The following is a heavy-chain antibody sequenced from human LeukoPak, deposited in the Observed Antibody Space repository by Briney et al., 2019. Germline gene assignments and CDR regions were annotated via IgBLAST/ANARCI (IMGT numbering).Heavy chain of an antibody. J-gene: IGHJ5*02. CDR2: MNPNSGNT. CDR3: ARPLGSLKEYWWFDP. Sequence: ASVKVSCKASGYTFTGYYMHWVRQATGQGLEWMGWMNPNSGNTGYAQKFQGRVTMTRNTSISTAYMELSSLRSEDTAVYYCARPLGSLKEYWWFDPWGQGTLVTVSS. V-gene: IGHV1-8*02. D-gene: IGHD2/OR15-2a*01. CDR1: GYTFTGYY.